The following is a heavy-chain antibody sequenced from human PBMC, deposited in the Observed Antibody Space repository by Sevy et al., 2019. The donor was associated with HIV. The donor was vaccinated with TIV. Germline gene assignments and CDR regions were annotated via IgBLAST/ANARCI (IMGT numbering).Heavy chain of an antibody. V-gene: IGHV3-21*01. D-gene: IGHD6-19*01. CDR3: ARDWLPNDAFDI. CDR2: ISSSSSYI. J-gene: IGHJ3*02. CDR1: GFTFSSYS. Sequence: GGSLRLSCAASGFTFSSYSMNWVRQAPGRGLEWVSSISSSSSYIYYADSVKGRFTISRDNAKNSLYLQMNSLRAEDTAVYYCARDWLPNDAFDIWGQGTMVTVSS.